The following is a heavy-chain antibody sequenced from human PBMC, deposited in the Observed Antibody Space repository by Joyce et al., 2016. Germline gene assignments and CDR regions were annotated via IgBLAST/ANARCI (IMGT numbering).Heavy chain of an antibody. CDR3: ARGLGKSVDY. CDR2: ISTYTGIT. J-gene: IGHJ4*02. D-gene: IGHD3-10*01. V-gene: IGHV1-18*01. CDR1: GYAFTTYG. Sequence: QVYLVQSGPEVKKPGASVKVSCKASGYAFTTYGITWIGQAPGQGLEWMGRISTYTGITNVAQNRQGRVTMTTDTSTRTAYMELRRLRSDDTTVYYCARGLGKSVDYWGQGTLVTVSS.